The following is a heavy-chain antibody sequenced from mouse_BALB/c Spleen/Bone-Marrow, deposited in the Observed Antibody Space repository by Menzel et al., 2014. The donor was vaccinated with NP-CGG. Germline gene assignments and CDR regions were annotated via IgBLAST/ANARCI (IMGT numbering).Heavy chain of an antibody. J-gene: IGHJ4*01. D-gene: IGHD1-1*01. CDR3: AREGRGYCSSSGDAVDY. Sequence: AKEVESGPGLVVHSQSLSITCTVSGFSSTDYGVLWVRQPPGKGLEWLGVLWAGGSTNYNSTLMSRLSISKDNSKSQVCLKMNSLQTDDTAMYCCAREGRGYCSSSGDAVDYWGQGTTVTVSS. CDR2: LWAGGST. CDR1: GFSSTDYG. V-gene: IGHV2-9*02.